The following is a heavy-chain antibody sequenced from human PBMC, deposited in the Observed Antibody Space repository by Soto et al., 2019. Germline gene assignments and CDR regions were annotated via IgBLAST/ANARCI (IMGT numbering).Heavy chain of an antibody. CDR1: GGTFSSYA. V-gene: IGHV1-69*13. CDR2: TIPIFGTA. CDR3: ARVGISEDYDSSGLGGYFDY. Sequence: SVKVSCKASGGTFSSYAISWVRQAPGQGLEWMGGTIPIFGTANYAQKFQGRVTITADESTSTAYMELSSLRSEDTAVYYCARVGISEDYDSSGLGGYFDYWGQGTLVTVSS. J-gene: IGHJ4*02. D-gene: IGHD3-22*01.